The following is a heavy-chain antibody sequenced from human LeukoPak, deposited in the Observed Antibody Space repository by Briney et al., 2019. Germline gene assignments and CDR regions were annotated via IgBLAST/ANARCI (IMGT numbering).Heavy chain of an antibody. CDR1: VYTFTFYY. CDR3: ARAGVIYYDSSGYYFDY. Sequence: ASVKVSCKSSVYTFTFYYMHWVRQAPGQGLEWMGWINPNSGGTNYAQKFQGRVTMTRDTSISTAYMELSRLRSDDTAVYYCARAGVIYYDSSGYYFDYWGQGTLVTVSS. J-gene: IGHJ4*02. V-gene: IGHV1-2*02. CDR2: INPNSGGT. D-gene: IGHD3-22*01.